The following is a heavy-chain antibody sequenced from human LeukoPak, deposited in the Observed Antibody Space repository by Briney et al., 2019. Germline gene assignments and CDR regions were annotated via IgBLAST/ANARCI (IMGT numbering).Heavy chain of an antibody. Sequence: SETLSLTCTGSGGSISSYYWSWIRQPPGKGLEWIGYIYYSGSTNCNPSLKSRVTISVDTSKNQFSLKLSSVTAADTAVYYCARSDTVTTPNYYYYGMDVWGQGTTVTVSS. D-gene: IGHD4-17*01. V-gene: IGHV4-59*08. J-gene: IGHJ6*02. CDR1: GGSISSYY. CDR2: IYYSGST. CDR3: ARSDTVTTPNYYYYGMDV.